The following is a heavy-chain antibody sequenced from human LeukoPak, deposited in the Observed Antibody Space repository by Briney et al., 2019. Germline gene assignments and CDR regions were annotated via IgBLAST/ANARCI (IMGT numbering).Heavy chain of an antibody. D-gene: IGHD3-22*01. Sequence: PGGSLRLSCAASGFTFSSYAMSWVRQAPGKGLEWVSAISGSGGSTYYADSVKGRFTISRDNSKNTLDLQMNNLRAEDTAVYYCARDVSVVVLSSTPTQIDYWGQGTLVTVSS. CDR1: GFTFSSYA. J-gene: IGHJ4*02. CDR3: ARDVSVVVLSSTPTQIDY. V-gene: IGHV3-23*01. CDR2: ISGSGGST.